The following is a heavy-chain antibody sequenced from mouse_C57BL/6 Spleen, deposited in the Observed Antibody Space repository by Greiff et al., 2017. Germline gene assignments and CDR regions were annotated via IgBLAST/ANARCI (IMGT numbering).Heavy chain of an antibody. Sequence: VQLQQPGAELVRPGSSVKLSCKASGYTFTSYWMHWVKQRPIQGLEWIGNIDTSDSETHYNQKFKDKVTLTVDKSSSTAYMQLSSLTSEDSAVYYRAKYDGNYFDYWGQGTTLTVSS. CDR2: IDTSDSET. V-gene: IGHV1-52*01. CDR3: AKYDGNYFDY. D-gene: IGHD2-1*01. J-gene: IGHJ2*01. CDR1: GYTFTSYW.